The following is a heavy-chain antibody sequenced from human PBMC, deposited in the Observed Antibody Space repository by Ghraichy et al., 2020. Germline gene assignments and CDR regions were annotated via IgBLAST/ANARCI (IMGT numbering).Heavy chain of an antibody. V-gene: IGHV3-23*01. Sequence: GSLRLSCAVSGFTFSTCTMTWVRQAPGKGLEWVSGISASGDKTYYADSVKGRFTISRDNPKNTLYLEMNSLRAEDTAVYYCAKGRGLVSPDDSWGQGTLVTVSS. J-gene: IGHJ4*02. CDR1: GFTFSTCT. D-gene: IGHD6-19*01. CDR3: AKGRGLVSPDDS. CDR2: ISASGDKT.